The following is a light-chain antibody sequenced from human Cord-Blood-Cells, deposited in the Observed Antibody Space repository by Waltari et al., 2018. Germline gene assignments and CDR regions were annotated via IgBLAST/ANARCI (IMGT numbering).Light chain of an antibody. CDR3: CSYAGSYTFV. CDR2: DVS. Sequence: QSALTQPRSVSGSPGQSVTISCTGTSSDVGGYNYVSGYQQHPGKAPKLRIYDVSKRPSGVPDRFSGSKSGNTASLTISGLQAEDEADYYCCSYAGSYTFVFGTGTKVTVL. CDR1: SSDVGGYNY. J-gene: IGLJ1*01. V-gene: IGLV2-11*01.